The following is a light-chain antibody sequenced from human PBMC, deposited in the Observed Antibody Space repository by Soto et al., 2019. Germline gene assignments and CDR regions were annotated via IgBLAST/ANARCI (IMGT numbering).Light chain of an antibody. Sequence: DIVLTQSPGTLSLSPGESVTLSCRASHSVSSSHLAWYQQKPGQAPRLFIYAASRRASGIPDRFSGSGSGTDFTLIISRLQPEDFAVYSCQHYGNSLTFGGGTKVEIK. J-gene: IGKJ4*01. CDR2: AAS. V-gene: IGKV3-20*01. CDR3: QHYGNSLT. CDR1: HSVSSSH.